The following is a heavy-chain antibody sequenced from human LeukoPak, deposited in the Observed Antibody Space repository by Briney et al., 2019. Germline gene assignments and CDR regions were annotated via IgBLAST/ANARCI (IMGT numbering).Heavy chain of an antibody. Sequence: GGSLRLSCAASGFTFSSYAMSWVRQAPGKGLEWVSVISGSGGSTYYADSVKGRFTISRDNSKNTLYLQTNSLRAEDTAVYYCAKGDGKFPWFFDYWGQGTLVTVSS. CDR2: ISGSGGST. CDR3: AKGDGKFPWFFDY. CDR1: GFTFSSYA. D-gene: IGHD3-9*01. V-gene: IGHV3-23*01. J-gene: IGHJ4*02.